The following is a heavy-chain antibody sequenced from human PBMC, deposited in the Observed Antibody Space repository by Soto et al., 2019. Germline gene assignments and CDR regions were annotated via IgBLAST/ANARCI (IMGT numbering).Heavy chain of an antibody. Sequence: VQLVESGGGLIQPGGSLRLSCAASGFTFSIYSMNWVRQAPGKGLEWVAVIWYDGSNKYYGDSVKGRFTISRDNFKNTLYLQMNSLRGEDMAVYYCARDRDPMTTVTEIGCWGQGTLVTVSS. J-gene: IGHJ4*02. CDR1: GFTFSIYS. D-gene: IGHD4-17*01. V-gene: IGHV3-33*08. CDR3: ARDRDPMTTVTEIGC. CDR2: IWYDGSNK.